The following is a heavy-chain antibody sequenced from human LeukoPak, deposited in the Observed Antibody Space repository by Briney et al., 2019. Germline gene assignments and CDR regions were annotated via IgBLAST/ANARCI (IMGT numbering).Heavy chain of an antibody. Sequence: PGGSLRLSCAASRFTFSTYLMSWVRQAPGKGLEWVSAISGSGGSTYYADSVKGRFTISRDNSKNTLYLQMNSLRDEDTAVYYCAKDGRYSYGYNYFDYWGQGTLVTVSS. J-gene: IGHJ4*02. CDR1: RFTFSTYL. CDR2: ISGSGGST. D-gene: IGHD5-18*01. CDR3: AKDGRYSYGYNYFDY. V-gene: IGHV3-23*01.